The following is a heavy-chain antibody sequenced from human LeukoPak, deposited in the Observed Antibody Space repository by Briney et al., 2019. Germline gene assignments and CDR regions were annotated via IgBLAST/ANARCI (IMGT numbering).Heavy chain of an antibody. D-gene: IGHD1-26*01. CDR2: FDPEDGES. J-gene: IGHJ4*02. Sequence: ASVKVSCKVSGVSLSATSIHWVRQAPGQWLEWMGGFDPEDGESIFAQRFQGRFFMTEDTSKETAYMELRSLRLEDTAVYYCATADKWEPLEYWGQGTLVTVSS. CDR3: ATADKWEPLEY. V-gene: IGHV1-24*01. CDR1: GVSLSATS.